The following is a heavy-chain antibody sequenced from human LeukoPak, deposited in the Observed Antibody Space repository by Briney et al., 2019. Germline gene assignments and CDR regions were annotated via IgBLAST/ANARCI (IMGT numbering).Heavy chain of an antibody. CDR2: IYYSGST. D-gene: IGHD3-10*01. CDR3: ARDLLLSSVFDP. Sequence: SETLSLTCTVSGGSISSYYWSWIRQPPGEGLEWIGYIYYSGSTNYNPSLKSRVTISVDTSKNQFSLKLSSVTAADTAVYYCARDLLLSSVFDPWGQGTLVTVSS. J-gene: IGHJ5*02. V-gene: IGHV4-59*12. CDR1: GGSISSYY.